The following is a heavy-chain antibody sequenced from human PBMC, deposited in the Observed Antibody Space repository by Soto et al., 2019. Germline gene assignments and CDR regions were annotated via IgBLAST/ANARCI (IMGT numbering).Heavy chain of an antibody. CDR1: GYTFSSYG. CDR3: ARGQGRVTISGVVTDPFDY. Sequence: ASVKVSCKASGYTFSSYGISWVRQAPGQGLEWMGWISAYSGSTHYAQELQGRVTMTTDTSTDTAYMELRSLRSDDTAVYYCARGQGRVTISGVVTDPFDYWGQGTLVTVSS. D-gene: IGHD3-3*01. J-gene: IGHJ4*02. CDR2: ISAYSGST. V-gene: IGHV1-18*01.